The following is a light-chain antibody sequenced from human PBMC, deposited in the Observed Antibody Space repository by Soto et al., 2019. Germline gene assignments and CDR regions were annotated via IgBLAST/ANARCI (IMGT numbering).Light chain of an antibody. J-gene: IGKJ1*01. CDR1: QSVSNNY. CDR3: QQYGSSGT. V-gene: IGKV3-20*01. Sequence: EIVLPQSPGTLSLSPGERATLSCRASQSVSNNYLAWYQQKPGQAPRRLIYGAFYRATGIPDRFSGSGSGTDFTLTISRLEPEDFAVYYCQQYGSSGTFGQATKVESK. CDR2: GAF.